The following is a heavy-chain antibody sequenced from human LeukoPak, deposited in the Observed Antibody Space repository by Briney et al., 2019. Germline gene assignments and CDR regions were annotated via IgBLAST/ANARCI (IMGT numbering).Heavy chain of an antibody. CDR3: ARQSRLLTGYFDY. J-gene: IGHJ4*02. V-gene: IGHV4-39*01. CDR2: IYYSGNT. D-gene: IGHD3-9*01. Sequence: SETLSLTCTVSGGSISSDNYYWGWIRQPPGKGLEWIGNIYYSGNTYYNPSLKSRVTISVDTSKNQFSLMLSSVTAADTAVYYCARQSRLLTGYFDYWGQGTLVSVSS. CDR1: GGSISSDNYY.